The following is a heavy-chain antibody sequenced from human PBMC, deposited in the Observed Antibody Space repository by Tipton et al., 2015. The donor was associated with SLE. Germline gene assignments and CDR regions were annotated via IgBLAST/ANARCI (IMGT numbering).Heavy chain of an antibody. CDR1: GGSISSTSYY. D-gene: IGHD6-6*01. V-gene: IGHV4-39*01. Sequence: TLSLTCTVSGGSISSTSYYWGWIRQPPGKGLEWIGNIYYSGSTFYNPSLKSRVTISLDTSKNQFSLMLNSVTASDTAVYYCARRSRGSSVDYWGQGTLVTVSS. J-gene: IGHJ4*02. CDR3: ARRSRGSSVDY. CDR2: IYYSGST.